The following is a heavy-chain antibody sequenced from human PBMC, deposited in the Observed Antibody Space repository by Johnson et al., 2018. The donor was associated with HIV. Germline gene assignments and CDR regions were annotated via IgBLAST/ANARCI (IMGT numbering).Heavy chain of an antibody. CDR3: AKETRDSRSAFDI. J-gene: IGHJ3*02. CDR2: ISYDGSNK. CDR1: GFTFSNFA. Sequence: QVQLVESGGGVVQPGRSLRLSCAASGFTFSNFAMHWVRQAPGKGLEWVVVISYDGSNKYFADSVKGRFTISRDNSKNSLYLQMNSLRPEDTAVYYCAKETRDSRSAFDIWGQGTLVTVSS. V-gene: IGHV3-30*04. D-gene: IGHD4-11*01.